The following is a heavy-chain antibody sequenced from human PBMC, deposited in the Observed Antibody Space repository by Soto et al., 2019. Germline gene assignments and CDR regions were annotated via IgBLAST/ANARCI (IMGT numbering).Heavy chain of an antibody. CDR2: IDYSGST. Sequence: SETLSLTCSVSGGSIGTYNYYWVWIRQPPGKGLEWIGSIDYSGSTYYNPSLKSRVTISVDASKNQFSLKVSSGTAADTAVYYCARRRTSYGMDVWGQGTTVTVSS. CDR3: ARRRTSYGMDV. V-gene: IGHV4-39*01. CDR1: GGSIGTYNYY. J-gene: IGHJ6*02.